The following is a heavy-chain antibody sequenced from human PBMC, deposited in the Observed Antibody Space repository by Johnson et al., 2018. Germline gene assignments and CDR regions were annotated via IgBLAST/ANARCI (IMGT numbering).Heavy chain of an antibody. V-gene: IGHV3-30-3*01. CDR2: ISYDGSNK. CDR3: AKARYSSSSDDAFDI. J-gene: IGHJ3*02. Sequence: QVQLVESGGGVVQPGRSLRLSCAASGFTFSSYAMHWVRQAPGKGLEWVAVISYDGSNKYYADSVKGRFTISRDNSKNTLYLQMNSLGAEDTAVYYCAKARYSSSSDDAFDIWGQGTMVTVSS. CDR1: GFTFSSYA. D-gene: IGHD6-13*01.